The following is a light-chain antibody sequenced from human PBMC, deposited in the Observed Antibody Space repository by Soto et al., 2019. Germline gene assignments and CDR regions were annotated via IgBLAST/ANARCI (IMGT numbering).Light chain of an antibody. CDR1: SSNIGAGYD. V-gene: IGLV1-40*01. CDR3: NSYDYSMGGYVV. CDR2: VNN. Sequence: QSVLTQPPSVSGAPGQRGTISCTGSSSNIGAGYDVHWYQQLPGTAPKLLIYVNNNRPSGVPDRFSGSKAGTSASLAITGLQAEDEADYYCNSYDYSMGGYVVFGGGTKLTVL. J-gene: IGLJ2*01.